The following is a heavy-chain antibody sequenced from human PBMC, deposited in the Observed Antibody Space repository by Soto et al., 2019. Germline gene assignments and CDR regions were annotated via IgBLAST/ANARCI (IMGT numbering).Heavy chain of an antibody. D-gene: IGHD5-18*01. CDR3: ARDTAMVNYADYYNGMNV. J-gene: IGHJ6*02. V-gene: IGHV4-61*01. Sequence: SETLSLTCTVSGGSVSSGSYYWSCIRQPPGKGLEWIGYIYYSGSTNYNPSLKSRVTISVDTSKNQFSLRLSSVTAADTAVYYCARDTAMVNYADYYNGMNVWGQGTTVTVSS. CDR1: GGSVSSGSYY. CDR2: IYYSGST.